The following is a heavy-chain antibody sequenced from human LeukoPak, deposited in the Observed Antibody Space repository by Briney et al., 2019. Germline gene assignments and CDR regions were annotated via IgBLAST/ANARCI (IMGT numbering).Heavy chain of an antibody. CDR1: GGSISSGGYS. CDR3: ARGGDDSSGYPY. D-gene: IGHD3-22*01. Sequence: SETLSLTCAVSGGSISSGGYSWSWIRQPPGKGLEWIGYIYHSGSTYYNPSLKSRVTISVDRSKNQFSLKLSSVTAADTAVYYCARGGDDSSGYPYWGQGTLVTVSS. CDR2: IYHSGST. J-gene: IGHJ4*02. V-gene: IGHV4-30-2*01.